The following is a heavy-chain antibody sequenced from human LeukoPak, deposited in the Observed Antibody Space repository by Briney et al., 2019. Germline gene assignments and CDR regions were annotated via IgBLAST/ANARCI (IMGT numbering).Heavy chain of an antibody. CDR1: GYTFTSYG. V-gene: IGHV1-18*01. D-gene: IGHD2-15*01. J-gene: IGHJ6*02. CDR2: ISAYNGNT. CDR3: ARDRPDIVVVVAAARYGMDV. Sequence: ASVKVSCKASGYTFTSYGISWVRQAPGQGLGWMGWISAYNGNTNYAQKLQGRVTMTTDTSTSTAYMELRSLRSDDTAVYYCARDRPDIVVVVAAARYGMDVWGQGTTVTVSS.